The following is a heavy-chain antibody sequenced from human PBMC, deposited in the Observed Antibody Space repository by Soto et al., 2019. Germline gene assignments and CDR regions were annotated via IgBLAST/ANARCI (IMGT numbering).Heavy chain of an antibody. V-gene: IGHV1-8*01. CDR1: GYTFTSYD. Sequence: ASVKVSCXASGYTFTSYDINWVRQTAGQGLEWMGWMSPKTANTGYAQKFQDRVTMTRSTSISTAYMELSSLTSEDTAVYYCTGGPPNWGFDPWGQGTPVTVSS. J-gene: IGHJ5*01. CDR2: MSPKTANT. D-gene: IGHD7-27*01. CDR3: TGGPPNWGFDP.